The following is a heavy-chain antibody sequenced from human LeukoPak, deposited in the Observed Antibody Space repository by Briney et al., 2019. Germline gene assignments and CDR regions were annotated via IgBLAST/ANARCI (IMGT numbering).Heavy chain of an antibody. CDR2: IKQDGSEK. Sequence: GGSLRLSCAASGFTFRSYWMSWVRQAPGKGLEWVANIKQDGSEKYYVDSVKGRFTISRDNAKNSLYLQMNSLRAEDTAVYYCARCCDDSSDYWGQGTLVTVSS. CDR3: ARCCDDSSDY. CDR1: GFTFRSYW. J-gene: IGHJ4*02. D-gene: IGHD3-22*01. V-gene: IGHV3-7*01.